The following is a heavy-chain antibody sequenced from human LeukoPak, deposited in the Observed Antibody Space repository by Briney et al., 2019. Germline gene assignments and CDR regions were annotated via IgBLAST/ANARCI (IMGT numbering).Heavy chain of an antibody. D-gene: IGHD2-2*01. CDR3: ARGVVPAARGLDY. CDR2: INHSGST. V-gene: IGHV4-34*01. Sequence: SETLSLTCAVYGGSFSGYYWSWIRQPPGKGREWIGEINHSGSTNYNPSLKSRVTISVDTSKNQFSLKLSSVTAADTAVYYCARGVVPAARGLDYWGQGTLVTVSS. J-gene: IGHJ4*02. CDR1: GGSFSGYY.